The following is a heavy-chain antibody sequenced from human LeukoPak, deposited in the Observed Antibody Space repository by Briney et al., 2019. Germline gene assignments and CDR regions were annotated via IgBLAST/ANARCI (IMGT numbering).Heavy chain of an antibody. D-gene: IGHD4-11*01. CDR3: ARGVRDDYSNYGVDP. Sequence: PSETLSLTCAVYGGSFSGYYWSWIRQPPGKGLEWIGEINHSGSTNYNPSLKSRVTISVDTSKNQFSLKLSSVTAADTAVYYCARGVRDDYSNYGVDPWGQGTLVTVSS. CDR2: INHSGST. J-gene: IGHJ5*02. CDR1: GGSFSGYY. V-gene: IGHV4-34*01.